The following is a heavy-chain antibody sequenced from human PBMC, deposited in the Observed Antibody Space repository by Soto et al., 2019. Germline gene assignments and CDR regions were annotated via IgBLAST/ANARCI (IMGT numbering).Heavy chain of an antibody. CDR1: GFTFSSYA. Sequence: PGGSLRLSCAASGFTFSSYAMSWVRQAPGKGLEWVSAISGSGGSTYYADSVKGRFTISRDNSKNTLYLQMNSLRAEDTAVYYWSKGSRRFSSSWFLLSYLYFGYWGQGTPGHRLL. V-gene: IGHV3-23*01. J-gene: IGHJ4*02. CDR3: SKGSRRFSSSWFLLSYLYFGY. D-gene: IGHD6-13*01. CDR2: ISGSGGST.